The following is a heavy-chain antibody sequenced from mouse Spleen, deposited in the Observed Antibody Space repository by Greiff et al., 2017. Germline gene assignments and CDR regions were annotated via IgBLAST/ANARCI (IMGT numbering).Heavy chain of an antibody. CDR1: GFTFSDFY. Sequence: EVKLVESGGGLVQSGRSLRLSCATSGFTFSDFYMEWVRQAPGKGLEWIAASRNKANDYTTEYSASVKGRFIVSRDTSQSILYLQMNALRAEDTAIYYCARDVLLRPMDYWGQGTSVTVSS. CDR3: ARDVLLRPMDY. V-gene: IGHV7-1*01. J-gene: IGHJ4*01. D-gene: IGHD1-1*01. CDR2: SRNKANDYTT.